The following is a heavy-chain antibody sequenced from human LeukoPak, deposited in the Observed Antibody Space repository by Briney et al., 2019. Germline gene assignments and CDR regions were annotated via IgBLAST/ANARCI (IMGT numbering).Heavy chain of an antibody. Sequence: GGSLRLSCAASGFTFSDYYMSWIRQAPGKGLEWVSAISGSGGSTYYADSVKGRFTISRDNSKNTLYLQMNSLRAEDTAVYYCAKEGAYRGDYWGQGTLVTVSS. CDR3: AKEGAYRGDY. V-gene: IGHV3-23*01. J-gene: IGHJ4*02. D-gene: IGHD1-26*01. CDR1: GFTFSDYY. CDR2: ISGSGGST.